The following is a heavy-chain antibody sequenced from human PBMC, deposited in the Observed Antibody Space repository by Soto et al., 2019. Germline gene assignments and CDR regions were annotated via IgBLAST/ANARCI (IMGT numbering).Heavy chain of an antibody. V-gene: IGHV1-69*13. CDR3: ASLDCTNGVCSLDAFDI. D-gene: IGHD2-8*01. Sequence: SVKVSCKASGGTFSSYAISWVRQAPGQGLEWMGGIIPIFGTANYAQKFQGRVTITADESTSTAYMELSSLRSEDTAVYYCASLDCTNGVCSLDAFDIWGQGTMVTVSS. CDR1: GGTFSSYA. J-gene: IGHJ3*02. CDR2: IIPIFGTA.